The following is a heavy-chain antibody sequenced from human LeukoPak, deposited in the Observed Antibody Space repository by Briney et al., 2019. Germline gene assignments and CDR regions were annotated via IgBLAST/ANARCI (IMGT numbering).Heavy chain of an antibody. CDR1: GYTFTGYY. D-gene: IGHD3-22*01. CDR3: AREGYYDSEVYDY. CDR2: INPNSGGT. Sequence: ASVKVSCKASGYTFTGYYMHWVRQAPGQGLEWMGWINPNSGGTNYAQKFQGRVTMTRDTSISTAYMELSRLRSDDTAVYYCAREGYYDSEVYDYWGQGTLVTVSS. V-gene: IGHV1-2*02. J-gene: IGHJ4*02.